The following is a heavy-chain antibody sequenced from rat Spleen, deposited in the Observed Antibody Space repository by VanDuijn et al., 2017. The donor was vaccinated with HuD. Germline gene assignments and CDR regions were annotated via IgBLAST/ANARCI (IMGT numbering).Heavy chain of an antibody. CDR2: FNYDGGST. J-gene: IGHJ2*01. CDR3: ATVPEYYSSYTKGRYFDY. Sequence: EVQLVESDGGLVQPGRSLKLSCAASGFTFSDYYMAWVRQAPKKGLEWVATFNYDGGSTYYRDSVKGRFTISRDNAKNTLYLQMDSLRSEDTATYYWATVPEYYSSYTKGRYFDYWGQGVMVTVSS. V-gene: IGHV5S10*01. CDR1: GFTFSDYY. D-gene: IGHD1-2*01.